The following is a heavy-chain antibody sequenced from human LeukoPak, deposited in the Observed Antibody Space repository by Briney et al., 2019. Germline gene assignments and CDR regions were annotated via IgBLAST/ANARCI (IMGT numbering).Heavy chain of an antibody. Sequence: SDTLSLTWTLSGSSISMGYNWGWIRQPQGKGLEWIGSIYYSGSTFNNPSLKIRVTISVETSKNQFSLKVSSVTAADTAVYYCARDAYGDSGRRVFDYWGEGTLVTVSS. CDR3: ARDAYGDSGRRVFDY. D-gene: IGHD4-17*01. CDR1: GSSISMGYN. V-gene: IGHV4-38-2*02. CDR2: IYYSGST. J-gene: IGHJ4*02.